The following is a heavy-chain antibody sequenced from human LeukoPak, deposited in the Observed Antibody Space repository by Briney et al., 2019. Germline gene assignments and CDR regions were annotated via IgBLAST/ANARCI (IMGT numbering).Heavy chain of an antibody. CDR1: GYTLTELS. Sequence: GASVKVSCKVSGYTLTELSMHWVRQAPGKGLEWMGGFDPGDGETIYAQKFQGRVTMTEDTSTDTAYMELSSLRSEDTAVYYCASLDPKIAARPYFSLDYWGQGTLVTVSS. CDR3: ASLDPKIAARPYFSLDY. J-gene: IGHJ4*02. CDR2: FDPGDGET. V-gene: IGHV1-24*01. D-gene: IGHD6-6*01.